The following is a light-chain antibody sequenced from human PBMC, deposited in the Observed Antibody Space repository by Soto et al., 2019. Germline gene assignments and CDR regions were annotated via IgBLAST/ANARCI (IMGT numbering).Light chain of an antibody. CDR1: QSVSSS. V-gene: IGKV3-15*01. J-gene: IGKJ5*01. Sequence: EIVMTQSPATLSVSPGERATLSCRASQSVSSSLAWYQQKPGQAPRLLIYGASTRATGIPARFGGSGSGTEFTLTISSLQSEDFAVYYCQQYNNWITFGQGTRLEIK. CDR2: GAS. CDR3: QQYNNWIT.